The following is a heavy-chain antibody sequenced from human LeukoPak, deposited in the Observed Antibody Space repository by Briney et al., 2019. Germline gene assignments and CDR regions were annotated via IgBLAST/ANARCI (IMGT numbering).Heavy chain of an antibody. J-gene: IGHJ4*02. D-gene: IGHD3-22*01. CDR2: INPSGGST. Sequence: ASVKVSCKASGYTFTSYYMHWVRQAPGQGLEWMGIINPSGGSTSYAQKFQGRVTMARDTSTSTVYMELSSLRSEDTAVYYCARDRGYYDSSGYYHFDYWGQGTLVTVSS. CDR1: GYTFTSYY. V-gene: IGHV1-46*01. CDR3: ARDRGYYDSSGYYHFDY.